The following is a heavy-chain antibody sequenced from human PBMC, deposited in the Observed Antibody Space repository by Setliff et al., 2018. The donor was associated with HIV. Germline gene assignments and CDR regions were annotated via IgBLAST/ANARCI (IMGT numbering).Heavy chain of an antibody. CDR1: GFTFSNYW. CDR2: IKPDGTEK. D-gene: IGHD1-26*01. CDR3: ARARGSPTSYFDY. Sequence: LRLSCIDSGFTFSNYWMNWVRQAPGKGLEWVANIKPDGTEKNYVDSVRGRFTISRDNAKRSVYLQINSLRAEDTAVYYCARARGSPTSYFDYWGQGTLVTVSS. J-gene: IGHJ4*02. V-gene: IGHV3-7*01.